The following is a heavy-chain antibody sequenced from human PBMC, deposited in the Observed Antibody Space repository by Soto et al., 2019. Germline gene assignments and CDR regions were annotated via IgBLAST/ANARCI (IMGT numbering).Heavy chain of an antibody. V-gene: IGHV4-59*01. CDR1: GGSISSYY. J-gene: IGHJ5*01. CDR2: IYYSGST. CDR3: ARVLGIDYQTYCFDS. Sequence: PSETLSLTCTVSGGSISSYYWSWIRQPPGKGLEWIGYIYYSGSTNYNPSLKSRVTISVDTSKNQFSLKLSSVTAADTAVYYCARVLGIDYQTYCFDSCGHGTLVTVSS. D-gene: IGHD4-17*01.